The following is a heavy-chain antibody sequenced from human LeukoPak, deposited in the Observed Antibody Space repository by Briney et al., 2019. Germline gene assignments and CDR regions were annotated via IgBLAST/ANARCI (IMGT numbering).Heavy chain of an antibody. CDR3: ARDTFQPGLIDS. D-gene: IGHD2-2*01. J-gene: IGHJ4*02. CDR1: GFTYSRYA. V-gene: IGHV3-21*05. Sequence: GGSLRLSCSASGFTYSRYAMNGVRQAPGKGREWVSYINTDSSDIHYADAVKGRFTISRDNARNTLYLQLSSLRADDSAVYYCARDTFQPGLIDSWGQGTLVTVSS. CDR2: INTDSSDI.